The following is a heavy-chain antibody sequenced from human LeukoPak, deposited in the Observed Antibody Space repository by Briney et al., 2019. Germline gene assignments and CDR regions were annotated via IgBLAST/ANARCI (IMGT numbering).Heavy chain of an antibody. CDR2: IYTSGST. D-gene: IGHD3-22*01. J-gene: IGHJ5*02. V-gene: IGHV4-4*09. CDR3: ARQEDSSGYYTPRFDP. CDR1: GGSISSYY. Sequence: ETLSLTCTVSGGSISSYYWSCIRQPPGKGLEWIGYIYTSGSTNYNPSLKSRVTISVDTSKNQFSLKLSSVTAADTAVYYCARQEDSSGYYTPRFDPWGQGTLVTVSS.